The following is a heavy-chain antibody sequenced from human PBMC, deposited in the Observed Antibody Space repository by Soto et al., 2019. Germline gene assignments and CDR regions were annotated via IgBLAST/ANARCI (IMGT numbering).Heavy chain of an antibody. CDR1: GFTFSSYA. V-gene: IGHV3-23*01. D-gene: IGHD3-10*01. CDR2: ISGSGGST. J-gene: IGHJ6*04. Sequence: EVQLLESGGGLVQPGGSLRLSCAASGFTFSSYAMSWVHQAPGKGLEWVSIISGSGGSTYYADSVKGRFTISRDNSKNTMYLQMNSLIADDTAVYYCAKSSGSGTQRPTDVWGKGTTVTVSS. CDR3: AKSSGSGTQRPTDV.